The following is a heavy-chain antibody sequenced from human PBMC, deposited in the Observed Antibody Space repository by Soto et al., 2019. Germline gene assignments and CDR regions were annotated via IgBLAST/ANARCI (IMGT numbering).Heavy chain of an antibody. J-gene: IGHJ4*02. CDR1: GYTFSSYA. Sequence: ASVKVSCKASGYTFSSYAISWVRQAPGQRLEWMGWINPIIGTTNYAQKFQGRVTITRDTSASTAYMELSSLRSEDTAVYYCAKSATVPAAIAYWGQGTLVTVSS. V-gene: IGHV1-3*01. D-gene: IGHD2-2*02. CDR3: AKSATVPAAIAY. CDR2: INPIIGTT.